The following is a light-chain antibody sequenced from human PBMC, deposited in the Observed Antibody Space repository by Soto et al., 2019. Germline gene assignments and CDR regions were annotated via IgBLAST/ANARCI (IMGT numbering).Light chain of an antibody. Sequence: QSVLTQPPSASGSPGQSVTISCTGTSSDIGGYNYVSWYQQHPGKAPKLLIYEVSNRPSGVPDRFSGSKSGNTASLTVSGLQTEDEADYYCSSYAGNNKRYVFGTGTKVTVL. CDR2: EVS. J-gene: IGLJ1*01. V-gene: IGLV2-8*01. CDR1: SSDIGGYNY. CDR3: SSYAGNNKRYV.